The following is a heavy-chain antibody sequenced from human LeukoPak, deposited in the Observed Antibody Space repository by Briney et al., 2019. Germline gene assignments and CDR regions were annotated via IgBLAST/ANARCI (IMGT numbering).Heavy chain of an antibody. D-gene: IGHD2/OR15-2a*01. V-gene: IGHV3-23*01. CDR3: AKRLAVLGPYFDS. Sequence: GGSLRLSCAASGFTFGNYAMSWVRQAPGKGLEWVSGITGDTYYADSVKGRFTISRDNSKNTLYLQLNSLRAEDTALYFCAKRLAVLGPYFDSWGQGALVTVSS. CDR2: ITGDT. J-gene: IGHJ4*02. CDR1: GFTFGNYA.